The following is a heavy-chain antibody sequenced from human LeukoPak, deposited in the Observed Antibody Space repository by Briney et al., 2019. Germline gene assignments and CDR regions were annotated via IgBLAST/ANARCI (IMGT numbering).Heavy chain of an antibody. J-gene: IGHJ6*03. V-gene: IGHV1-69*05. D-gene: IGHD3-22*01. CDR2: IIPIFGTA. Sequence: SVKVSCKASGGTFSSYAISWVRQAPGQGLEWMGGIIPIFGTANYAQKFQGRVTITTDESTSTAYMELSSLRSEDTAVYYCARDGGRLTMTYYCYMDVWGKGTTVTVSS. CDR1: GGTFSSYA. CDR3: ARDGGRLTMTYYCYMDV.